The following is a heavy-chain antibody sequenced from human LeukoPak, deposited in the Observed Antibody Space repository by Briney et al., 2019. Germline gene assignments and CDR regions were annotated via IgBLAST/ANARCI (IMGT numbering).Heavy chain of an antibody. CDR1: GFTFDDYT. CDR3: ARDLMDYYDSSGVHGAFDI. V-gene: IGHV3-43*01. Sequence: PGGSLRLSCAASGFTFDDYTMHWVRQAPGKGLEWVSLISWDGGSTYYADSVKGRFTISRDNSKNSLYLQMNSLRAEDTAVYYCARDLMDYYDSSGVHGAFDIWGQGTMVTVSS. J-gene: IGHJ3*02. D-gene: IGHD3-22*01. CDR2: ISWDGGST.